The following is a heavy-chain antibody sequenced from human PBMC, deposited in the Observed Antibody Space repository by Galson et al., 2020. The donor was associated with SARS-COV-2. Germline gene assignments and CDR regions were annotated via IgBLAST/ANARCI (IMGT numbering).Heavy chain of an antibody. J-gene: IGHJ3*02. V-gene: IGHV5-51*01. CDR2: IYPGDSDT. CDR1: GYTFAGYW. D-gene: IGHD3-22*01. Sequence: GESLKFSCEGVGYTFAGYWIGWVRQMPGKGLECMGIIYPGDSDTTYSPSFQGQVTISADKSTAYLRWSSLKASDTAMYYCARLTSDTTFATYDHSFDIWGQGTMVTVSS. CDR3: ARLTSDTTFATYDHSFDI.